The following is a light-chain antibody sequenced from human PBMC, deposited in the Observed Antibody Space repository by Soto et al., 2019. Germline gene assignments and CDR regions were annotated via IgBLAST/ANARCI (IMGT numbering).Light chain of an antibody. V-gene: IGLV2-8*01. Sequence: ALAQPPSASGSPGQSVTISCTGTSSDIGAYDYVSWYQQHPGKVPKLMIYEVSKRPSGVPDRFSASKSGNTASLTVSGLQAEDEADYYCSSHGGANNLYVFGTGTKVTVL. CDR1: SSDIGAYDY. J-gene: IGLJ1*01. CDR2: EVS. CDR3: SSHGGANNLYV.